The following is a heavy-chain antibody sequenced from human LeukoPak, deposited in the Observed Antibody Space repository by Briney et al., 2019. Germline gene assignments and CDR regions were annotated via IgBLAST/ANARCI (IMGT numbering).Heavy chain of an antibody. J-gene: IGHJ4*02. CDR2: ISSNGGST. D-gene: IGHD6-19*01. Sequence: AGESLKISCAASGFTFSSYAMHWVRQAPGKGLEYVSAISSNGGSTYYANSVKGRFTISRDNSKNTLYLQMGSLRAEDMAVYYCARDRGGQWLGSFDYWGQGTLVTVSS. V-gene: IGHV3-64*01. CDR1: GFTFSSYA. CDR3: ARDRGGQWLGSFDY.